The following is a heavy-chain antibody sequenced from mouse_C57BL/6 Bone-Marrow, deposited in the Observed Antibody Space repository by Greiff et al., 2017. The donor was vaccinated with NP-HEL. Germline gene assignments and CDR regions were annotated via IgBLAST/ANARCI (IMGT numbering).Heavy chain of an antibody. CDR1: GYTFTSYG. CDR2: IYPRSGNT. CDR3: ARYYYGSSPFDY. Sequence: QVQLQQSGAELARPGASVKLSCKASGYTFTSYGISWVKQRTGQGLEWIGEIYPRSGNTYYNEKFKGKATLTADKSSSTASMELRSLTSEDSAVYFCARYYYGSSPFDYWGQGTTLTVSS. D-gene: IGHD1-1*01. V-gene: IGHV1-81*01. J-gene: IGHJ2*01.